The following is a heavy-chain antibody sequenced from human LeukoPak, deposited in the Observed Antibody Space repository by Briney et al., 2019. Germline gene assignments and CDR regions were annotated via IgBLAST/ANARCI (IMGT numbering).Heavy chain of an antibody. V-gene: IGHV1-2*02. Sequence: ASVKVSCKASGYTFTGYYMHWVRQAPGQGLEWMGWINPNSGGTNYAQKFQGRVTMTRDTSISTAYMELSRLRSDDTAVYYCARVRGGYCSGGSCYETDYWGQGTLVTVSS. CDR2: INPNSGGT. CDR3: ARVRGGYCSGGSCYETDY. D-gene: IGHD2-15*01. CDR1: GYTFTGYY. J-gene: IGHJ4*02.